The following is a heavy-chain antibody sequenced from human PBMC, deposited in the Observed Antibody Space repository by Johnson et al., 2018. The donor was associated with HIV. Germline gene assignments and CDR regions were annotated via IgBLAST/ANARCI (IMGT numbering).Heavy chain of an antibody. Sequence: QVQLVESGGGLVQPGGSLRLSCAASGFTVSSNYMSWVRQAPGKGLEWVAVISYDVSNKYYADSVKGRFTISRDNSKNTLYLQMNSLRAEDTAVYYCARGRAVAGTRAFDIWGQGKMVTVSS. CDR2: ISYDVSNK. CDR3: ARGRAVAGTRAFDI. J-gene: IGHJ3*02. CDR1: GFTVSSNY. V-gene: IGHV3-30-3*01. D-gene: IGHD6-19*01.